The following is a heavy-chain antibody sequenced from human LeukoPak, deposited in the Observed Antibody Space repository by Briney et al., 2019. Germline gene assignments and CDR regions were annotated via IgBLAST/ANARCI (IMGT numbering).Heavy chain of an antibody. Sequence: ASVKVSCKISEYSLSYLSIQWVREAPGERLEWMGGFDSENNKMVYSQKFQGRVTMTEYTSADTAYMELTSLRSEDTAVYFCATDRVHRSSGRSVGFLDYWGQGTLVIVSS. J-gene: IGHJ4*02. CDR2: FDSENNKM. CDR1: EYSLSYLS. CDR3: ATDRVHRSSGRSVGFLDY. D-gene: IGHD1-26*01. V-gene: IGHV1-24*01.